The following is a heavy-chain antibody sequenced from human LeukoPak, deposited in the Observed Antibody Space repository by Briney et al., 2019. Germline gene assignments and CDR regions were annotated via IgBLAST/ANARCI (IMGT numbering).Heavy chain of an antibody. J-gene: IGHJ5*02. Sequence: GGSLRLSCTASGFIVSIHAMSWVRQAPGKGLEWVSSISNSGDSTFYADSVKGRFTISRDNSENTLYLQMNSLRAEDTAVYYCAKDGHYGGNFAPDWFDPWGQGTLVTVSS. CDR2: ISNSGDST. CDR1: GFIVSIHA. V-gene: IGHV3-23*01. D-gene: IGHD4-23*01. CDR3: AKDGHYGGNFAPDWFDP.